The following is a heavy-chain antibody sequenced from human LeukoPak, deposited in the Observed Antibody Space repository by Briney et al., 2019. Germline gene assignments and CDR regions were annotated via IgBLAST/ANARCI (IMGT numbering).Heavy chain of an antibody. J-gene: IGHJ3*02. Sequence: PGGSLRLSCAASGFTFSSYSMNWVRQAPGKGLEWVSYFSSSSSHIYYADSVKGRFTISRDNAKNSLYLQMNSLRAEDTAVYYCARVSRPPIAATGTVAFDIWGQGTMVTVSS. D-gene: IGHD6-13*01. CDR1: GFTFSSYS. CDR2: FSSSSSHI. V-gene: IGHV3-21*01. CDR3: ARVSRPPIAATGTVAFDI.